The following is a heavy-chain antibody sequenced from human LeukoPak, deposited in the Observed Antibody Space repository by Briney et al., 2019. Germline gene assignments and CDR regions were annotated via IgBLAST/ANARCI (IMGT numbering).Heavy chain of an antibody. CDR1: GYTFTRYY. CDR3: ARGPMTTADY. D-gene: IGHD4-17*01. CDR2: INPSGGST. Sequence: ASVKVSCKASGYTFTRYYMHWVRQAPGQGLEWMGGINPSGGSTSYAQKFQCRVTMTRDTSTSTVYMELSSLRSEDTAVYYCARGPMTTADYWGQGTLVTVSS. J-gene: IGHJ4*02. V-gene: IGHV1-46*01.